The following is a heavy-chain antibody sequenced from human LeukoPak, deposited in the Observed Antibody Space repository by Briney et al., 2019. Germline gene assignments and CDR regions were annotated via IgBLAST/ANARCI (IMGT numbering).Heavy chain of an antibody. V-gene: IGHV3-23*01. J-gene: IGHJ3*01. Sequence: GGSLRLSCAASGLTFSNYALVWVRQAPGKRLEWVSAIIGSGGTVYADSVKGRFTISRDNSKNTLYLQMNSLRAEDTAVYYCGQDPNGDYLGAFDFCGQGTRVIVSS. D-gene: IGHD4-17*01. CDR2: IIGSGGT. CDR1: GLTFSNYA. CDR3: GQDPNGDYLGAFDF.